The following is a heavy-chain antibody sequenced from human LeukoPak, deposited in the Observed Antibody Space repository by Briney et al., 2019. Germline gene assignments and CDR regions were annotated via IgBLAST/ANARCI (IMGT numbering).Heavy chain of an antibody. Sequence: KPSETLSLTCTVSGGSISSYYWSWIRQPPGKGLEWIGYIYYSGSTNYNPSLKSRVTVSVDTSKNQFSLKLSSVTAADTAVYYCARDLGTALVTGDYWGQGTLVTVSP. J-gene: IGHJ4*02. V-gene: IGHV4-59*01. D-gene: IGHD5-18*01. CDR2: IYYSGST. CDR3: ARDLGTALVTGDY. CDR1: GGSISSYY.